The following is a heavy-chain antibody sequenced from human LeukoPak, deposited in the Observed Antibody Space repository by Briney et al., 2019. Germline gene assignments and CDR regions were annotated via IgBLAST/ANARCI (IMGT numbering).Heavy chain of an antibody. CDR2: IYSGGST. V-gene: IGHV3-66*01. D-gene: IGHD2-15*01. J-gene: IGHJ4*02. CDR3: AREDCSGGSCYSVY. CDR1: GFTVSSNY. Sequence: AGGSLRLSCAASGFTVSSNYMSWVRQVPGKGLEWVSVIYSGGSTYYADSVKGRFTISRDNSKNTLYLQMNSLRAEDTAVYYCAREDCSGGSCYSVYWGQGTLVTVSS.